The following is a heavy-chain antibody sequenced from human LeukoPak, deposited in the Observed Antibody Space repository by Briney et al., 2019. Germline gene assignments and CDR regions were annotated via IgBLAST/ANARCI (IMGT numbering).Heavy chain of an antibody. Sequence: GGSLRLSCAASGFTFSSNTMNWVRQAPGKGLEWVSSISSSTIYIYYADSLKGRFTISRDDAKNSLYPQMNSLRAEDTAVYYCASGMTTVPTGTHWGQGTLVTVSS. CDR2: ISSSTIYI. CDR3: ASGMTTVPTGTH. J-gene: IGHJ4*02. V-gene: IGHV3-21*01. CDR1: GFTFSSNT. D-gene: IGHD4-11*01.